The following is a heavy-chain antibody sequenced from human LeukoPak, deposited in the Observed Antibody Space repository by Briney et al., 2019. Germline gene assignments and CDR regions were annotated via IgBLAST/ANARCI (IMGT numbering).Heavy chain of an antibody. CDR1: GDSFTDYW. Sequence: GESLKISCTGSGDSFTDYWIGWVRQMPGKGLEWMGIIFPGDSDTIYSPSFQGQVTISADKSINTAYLQWSSLKASDTAMYYCATSESQTKFDYWGQGTLVTASS. CDR3: ATSESQTKFDY. CDR2: IFPGDSDT. D-gene: IGHD1/OR15-1a*01. J-gene: IGHJ4*02. V-gene: IGHV5-51*01.